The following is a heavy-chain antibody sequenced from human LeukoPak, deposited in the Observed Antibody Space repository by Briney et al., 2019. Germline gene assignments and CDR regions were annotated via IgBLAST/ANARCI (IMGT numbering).Heavy chain of an antibody. D-gene: IGHD2-2*01. CDR1: GGTFSRYV. CDR2: IIPIFGTA. CDR3: ARVGCSSTSCSRYYYYYMDV. V-gene: IGHV1-69*13. Sequence: ASVMVSCKGSGGTFSRYVIGWVGQAPGQGLEWMGGIIPIFGTANYAQKFQGRVTITADESTSTAYMELSSLRSEDTAVYYCARVGCSSTSCSRYYYYYMDVWGKGTTVTVSS. J-gene: IGHJ6*03.